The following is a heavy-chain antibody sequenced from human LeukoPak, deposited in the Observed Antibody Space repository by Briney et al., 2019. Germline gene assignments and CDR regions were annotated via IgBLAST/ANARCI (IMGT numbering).Heavy chain of an antibody. V-gene: IGHV4-59*01. CDR3: ARDIGDYSNYDYYYYGMDV. CDR1: GGSISSYY. D-gene: IGHD4-11*01. J-gene: IGHJ6*02. CDR2: IYYSGST. Sequence: SETLSLTCTVSGGSISSYYWSWIRQPPGKGLEWIGYIYYSGSTNYNPSLKSRVTLSVDTSKNQFSLKLSSVTAADTAVYYCARDIGDYSNYDYYYYGMDVWGQGTTVTVSS.